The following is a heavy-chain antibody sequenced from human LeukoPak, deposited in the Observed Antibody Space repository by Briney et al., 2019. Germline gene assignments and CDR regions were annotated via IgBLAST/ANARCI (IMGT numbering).Heavy chain of an antibody. J-gene: IGHJ4*02. CDR1: GYTFTSYD. CDR2: MNPNSGNT. CDR3: ARGGVDIVATIGSYYFDY. V-gene: IGHV1-8*01. D-gene: IGHD5-12*01. Sequence: GASVKVSCKASGYTFTSYDINWVRQATGQGLEWMGWMNPNSGNTGYAQKFQGRVTMTRNTSISTAYMELSGLRSEDTAVCYCARGGVDIVATIGSYYFDYWGQGTLVTVSS.